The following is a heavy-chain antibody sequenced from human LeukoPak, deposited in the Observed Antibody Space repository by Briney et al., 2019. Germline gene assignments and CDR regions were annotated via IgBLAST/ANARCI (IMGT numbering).Heavy chain of an antibody. CDR3: ARFWSGYFDY. D-gene: IGHD3-3*01. CDR2: IKHDGSEK. CDR1: GFTFSSYR. V-gene: IGHV3-7*01. J-gene: IGHJ4*02. Sequence: PGGSLRLSCAASGFTFSSYRMSWVRQAPGKGLEWVANIKHDGSEKNYVDSVKGRFTISRDNAKNSLYLQMNSLRAEDTAVYYCARFWSGYFDYWGQGTLVTVSS.